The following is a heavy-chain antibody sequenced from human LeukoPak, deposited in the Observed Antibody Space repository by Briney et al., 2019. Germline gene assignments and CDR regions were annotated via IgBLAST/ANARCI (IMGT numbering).Heavy chain of an antibody. CDR2: IYYSGST. CDR1: GGSISSGGYY. D-gene: IGHD1-7*01. CDR3: ARPAKWNYDTYFDY. V-gene: IGHV4-31*03. Sequence: PSQTLSLTCTVSGGSISSGGYYWSWIRQHPGKGLEWIGHIYYSGSTYYNPSLKSRVTISVDTSKNQFSLKVSSVTAADTAVYYCARPAKWNYDTYFDYWGQGVLVTVSS. J-gene: IGHJ4*02.